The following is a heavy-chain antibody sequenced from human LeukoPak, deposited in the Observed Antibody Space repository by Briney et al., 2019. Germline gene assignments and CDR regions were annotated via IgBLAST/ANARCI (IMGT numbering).Heavy chain of an antibody. CDR1: GGSFSGYY. J-gene: IGHJ2*01. CDR2: INHSGST. D-gene: IGHD4-17*01. V-gene: IGHV4-34*01. Sequence: PSETLSLTCAVYGGSFSGYYWSWIRQPPGKGLEWIGEINHSGSTNYNPSLKSRVTISVDTSKNQFSLKLSSVTAADTAVYYCARRPDYGDYNWYFDLWGRGTLVTVSS. CDR3: ARRPDYGDYNWYFDL.